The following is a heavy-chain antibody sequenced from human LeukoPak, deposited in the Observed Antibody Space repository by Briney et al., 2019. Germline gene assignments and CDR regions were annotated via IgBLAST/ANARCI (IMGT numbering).Heavy chain of an antibody. CDR3: ARHLLTGYYRFDY. V-gene: IGHV4-34*01. D-gene: IGHD3-9*01. Sequence: PSETLSLTCAVYGGSFSGYYWSWIRQPPGKGLEWIGEINHSGSTNYNPSLKSRVTISVDKSKNQFSLKLSSVTAADTAVYYCARHLLTGYYRFDYWGQGTLVTVSS. CDR2: INHSGST. CDR1: GGSFSGYY. J-gene: IGHJ4*02.